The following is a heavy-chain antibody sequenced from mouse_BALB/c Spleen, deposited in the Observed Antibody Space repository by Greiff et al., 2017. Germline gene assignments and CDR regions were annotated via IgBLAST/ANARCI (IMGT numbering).Heavy chain of an antibody. V-gene: IGHV5-6*01. D-gene: IGHD1-2*01. J-gene: IGHJ3*01. CDR2: ISSGGSYT. CDR3: ARHGLTTATQFAY. Sequence: VQLQQSGGDLVKPGGSLKLSCAASGFTFSSYGMSWVRQTPDKRLEWVATISSGGSYTYYPDSVKGRFTISRDNAKNTLYLQMSSLKSEDTAMYYCARHGLTTATQFAYWGQGTLVTVSA. CDR1: GFTFSSYG.